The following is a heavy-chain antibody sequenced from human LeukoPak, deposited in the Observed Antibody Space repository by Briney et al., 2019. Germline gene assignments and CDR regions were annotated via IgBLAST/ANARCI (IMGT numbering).Heavy chain of an antibody. Sequence: GASVKVSCKASGYTSTIYDINWGRQATGQRLEWMGWINPNSGNTGYAQKFQGRVTMTRNTSISTAYMELSSLRSEDTAVYYCATPMGILTGFGTNYYYYGMDVWGQGTTVTVSS. V-gene: IGHV1-8*01. CDR3: ATPMGILTGFGTNYYYYGMDV. D-gene: IGHD3-9*01. J-gene: IGHJ6*02. CDR2: INPNSGNT. CDR1: GYTSTIYD.